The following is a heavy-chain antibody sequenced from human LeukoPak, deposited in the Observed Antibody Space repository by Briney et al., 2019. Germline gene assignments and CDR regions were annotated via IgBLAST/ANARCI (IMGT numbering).Heavy chain of an antibody. CDR1: GGFLSSIY. CDR2: IYHSGST. J-gene: IGHJ4*02. V-gene: IGHV4-59*01. Sequence: SETLSLTCTVSGGFLSSIYWGCIRQPPGKGLEWIGYIYHSGSTNYNPSLKSRVTISVDTSKNQFSLKLSSVTAAATAVYYCAMRTGTKWRYFDYWGQGTLVSVSS. CDR3: AMRTGTKWRYFDY. D-gene: IGHD1-7*01.